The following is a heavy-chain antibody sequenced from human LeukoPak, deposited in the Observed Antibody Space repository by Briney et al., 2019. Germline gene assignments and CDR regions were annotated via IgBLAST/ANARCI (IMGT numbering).Heavy chain of an antibody. D-gene: IGHD6-13*01. CDR3: AKRGSSWSDYYYYYMDV. J-gene: IGHJ6*03. Sequence: GGSLRLSCAGSGFTVSSNYMSWVRQAPGKGLEWVSVIYSSGTTYYADSVKGRFTISRDNSKNTLYLQMNSLRAEDTAVYYCAKRGSSWSDYYYYYMDVWGKGTTVTVSS. CDR2: IYSSGTT. V-gene: IGHV3-66*01. CDR1: GFTVSSNY.